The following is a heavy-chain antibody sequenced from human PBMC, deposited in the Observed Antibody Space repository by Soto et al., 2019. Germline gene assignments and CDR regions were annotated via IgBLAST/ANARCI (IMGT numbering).Heavy chain of an antibody. CDR2: INPNSGGT. V-gene: IGHV1-2*02. CDR3: ARDLWADYYESSGYSKNNWFDN. Sequence: ASVKVSCKASGYTFTGYYMHWVRQAPGQGLEWMGWINPNSGGTNYAQKFQGRVTMTRDTSISTAYMELSRLRSDDTAVYYCARDLWADYYESSGYSKNNWFDNWGQGTLVTVSS. J-gene: IGHJ5*02. CDR1: GYTFTGYY. D-gene: IGHD3-22*01.